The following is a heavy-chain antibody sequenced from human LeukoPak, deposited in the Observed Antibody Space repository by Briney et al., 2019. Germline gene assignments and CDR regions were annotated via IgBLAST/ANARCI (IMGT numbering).Heavy chain of an antibody. J-gene: IGHJ5*02. D-gene: IGHD1-1*01. V-gene: IGHV1-2*02. CDR3: ARNWNLQFPYFDP. CDR2: INPNSGGT. CDR1: GYTFTSYD. Sequence: GASVKVSCKASGYTFTSYDINWVRQAPGQGLEWMGWINPNSGGTNYAQKFQGRVTMTRDTSISTVYMELSSLRFDDTTIYYCARNWNLQFPYFDPWGQGTLVTVSS.